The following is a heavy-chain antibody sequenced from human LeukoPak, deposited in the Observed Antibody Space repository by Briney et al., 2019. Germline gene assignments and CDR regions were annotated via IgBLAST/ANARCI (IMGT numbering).Heavy chain of an antibody. D-gene: IGHD4-17*01. Sequence: GGSLRLSCTTSKFNFNNYGMTWVRQAPGKGPEGVSSISGSGGSTQYAASVQGRFTISRDNSKNTLYLQMSSLRAEDTAVYYCAKDPNGDYIGTFDIWGQGTMVTVSS. CDR1: KFNFNNYG. V-gene: IGHV3-23*01. CDR3: AKDPNGDYIGTFDI. J-gene: IGHJ3*02. CDR2: ISGSGGST.